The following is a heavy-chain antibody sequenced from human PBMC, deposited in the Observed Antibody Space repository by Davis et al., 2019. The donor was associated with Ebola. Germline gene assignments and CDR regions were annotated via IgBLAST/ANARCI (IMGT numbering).Heavy chain of an antibody. D-gene: IGHD4-17*01. J-gene: IGHJ5*02. CDR1: GFTFSNYA. Sequence: GESLKISCAASGFTFSNYAMDWVRQAPGKGLEWVAVIAYDGSTEYYGDSVKGRFTISRDNSKNMVYLQMNSLRAEDTAVYYCARDDGDSVEDGWFDPWGQGTLVTVSS. CDR3: ARDDGDSVEDGWFDP. V-gene: IGHV3-30-3*01. CDR2: IAYDGSTE.